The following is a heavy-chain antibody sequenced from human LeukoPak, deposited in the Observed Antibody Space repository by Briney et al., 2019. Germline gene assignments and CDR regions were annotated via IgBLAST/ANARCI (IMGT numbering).Heavy chain of an antibody. V-gene: IGHV5-51*01. CDR3: ARLAYYDILTGYCQNWFDP. CDR1: GYSFTSYW. J-gene: IGHJ5*02. D-gene: IGHD3-9*01. Sequence: GESLKISCKGSGYSFTSYWIGWVRQMPGKSLEWVGIIYPGDSDTRYSPSFQGQVTISADKSISTAYLQWSSLKASDTAMYYCARLAYYDILTGYCQNWFDPWGQGTLVTVSS. CDR2: IYPGDSDT.